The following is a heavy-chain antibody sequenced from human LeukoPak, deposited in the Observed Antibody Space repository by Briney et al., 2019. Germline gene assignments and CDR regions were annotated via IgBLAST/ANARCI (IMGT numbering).Heavy chain of an antibody. CDR1: GGSVSSYY. CDR3: ARRDGYNWRRNNWFDP. CDR2: IYSSGST. D-gene: IGHD5-24*01. J-gene: IGHJ5*02. Sequence: SETLSLTCTVSGGSVSSYYWSWIRQPAGKGLEWIGRIYSSGSTYYNPSLKSRVTISVDTSKNQFSLKLSSMTAADTAVYYCARRDGYNWRRNNWFDPWGQGTLVTVSS. V-gene: IGHV4-4*07.